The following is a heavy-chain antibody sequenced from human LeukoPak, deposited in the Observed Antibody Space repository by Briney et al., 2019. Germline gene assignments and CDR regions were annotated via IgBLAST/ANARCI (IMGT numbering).Heavy chain of an antibody. CDR1: GFTFKAYW. CDR2: MNQDGSEK. V-gene: IGHV3-7*01. J-gene: IGHJ4*02. D-gene: IGHD6-13*01. Sequence: GGSLRLSCVVSGFTFKAYWMSWVRQAPGKGLEWVANMNQDGSEKYYVDSVKGRFTISRDNAKNLSFLQMNSLRAEDTAVYYCARDGSPWDSWGQGTLVTVSS. CDR3: ARDGSPWDS.